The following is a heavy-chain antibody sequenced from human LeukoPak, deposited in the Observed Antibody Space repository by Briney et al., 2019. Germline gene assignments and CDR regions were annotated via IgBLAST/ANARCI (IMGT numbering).Heavy chain of an antibody. CDR3: ARSEDGYNANFDY. D-gene: IGHD5-24*01. CDR2: IIPIFGTA. CDR1: GYTFTSYG. Sequence: SVKVSCKASGYTFTSYGISWVRQAPGQGLEWMGGIIPIFGTANYAQKFQGRVTITADKSTSTAYMELSSLRSEDTAVYYCARSEDGYNANFDYWGQGTLVTVSS. V-gene: IGHV1-69*06. J-gene: IGHJ4*02.